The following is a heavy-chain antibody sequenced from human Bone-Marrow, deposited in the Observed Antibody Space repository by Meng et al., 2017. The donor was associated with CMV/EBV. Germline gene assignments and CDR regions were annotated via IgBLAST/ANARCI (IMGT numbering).Heavy chain of an antibody. CDR2: INPSGGST. D-gene: IGHD1-26*01. CDR1: GYTFTSYY. Sequence: ASVQVSCKASGYTFTSYYMHWVRQAPGQGLEWMGIINPSGGSTSYAQKFQGRVTMTRDTSTSTVYMELSSLRSEDTAVYYCAREGGSYLYYYYYGMDVWGQGTTVTVSS. J-gene: IGHJ6*02. V-gene: IGHV1-46*01. CDR3: AREGGSYLYYYYYGMDV.